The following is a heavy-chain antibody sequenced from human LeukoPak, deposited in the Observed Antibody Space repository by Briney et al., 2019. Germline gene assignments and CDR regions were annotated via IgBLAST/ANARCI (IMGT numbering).Heavy chain of an antibody. CDR2: IYYSGST. J-gene: IGHJ4*02. D-gene: IGHD3-16*01. CDR1: GGSISSYY. CDR3: ASEGRGRAGYFDY. Sequence: SETLSLTCTVSGGSISSYYWSWIRQPPGKGREWIGYIYYSGSTNYNPSLKSRVTISVDTSKNQFSLKLSSVTAADTAVYYCASEGRGRAGYFDYWGQGTLVTVSS. V-gene: IGHV4-59*01.